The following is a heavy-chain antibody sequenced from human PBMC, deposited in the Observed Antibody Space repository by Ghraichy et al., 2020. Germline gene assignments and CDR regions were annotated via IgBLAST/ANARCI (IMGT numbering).Heavy chain of an antibody. CDR3: ARLAWGWNPSGFDYYGMDV. V-gene: IGHV3-33*01. D-gene: IGHD7-27*01. J-gene: IGHJ6*02. CDR2: LWYDGKNK. Sequence: GGSLRLSCATSGFTFTSYGVHWVRQAPGKGLEWVATLWYDGKNKYYADSVKARFTISRDNAKKTVYLQMSSLRVEDTAVYFCARLAWGWNPSGFDYYGMDVWGQGTTVTVSS. CDR1: GFTFTSYG.